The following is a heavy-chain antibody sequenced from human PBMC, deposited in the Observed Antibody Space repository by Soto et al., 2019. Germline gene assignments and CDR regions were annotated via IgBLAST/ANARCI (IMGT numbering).Heavy chain of an antibody. CDR3: ASYQRSYAFDI. CDR1: GGSISSGGYY. Sequence: QVQLQEAGPGLVKPSQTLSLTCTVSGGSISSGGYYWSWIRQHPGKGLEWIGYIYYSGSTYYNPSLMSLVTQSVDTSKNQLSLKLSALTAADTAVYYCASYQRSYAFDIWGQGTMVTVSS. D-gene: IGHD2-2*01. V-gene: IGHV4-31*01. J-gene: IGHJ3*02. CDR2: IYYSGST.